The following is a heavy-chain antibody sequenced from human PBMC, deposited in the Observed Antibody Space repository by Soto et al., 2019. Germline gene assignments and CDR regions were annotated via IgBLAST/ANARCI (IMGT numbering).Heavy chain of an antibody. D-gene: IGHD5-12*01. Sequence: SGPTLVNPTQTLTLTCTFSGCSLSPSGMCVSWIRQPPGKALEWFALIDWDDDKYYSTSLKTRLTISKDTSKNQVVLTMTNMDPVDTATYYCARAPGYSGYDCYFDYWGQGTLVTVSS. J-gene: IGHJ4*02. CDR2: IDWDDDK. V-gene: IGHV2-70*01. CDR1: GCSLSPSGMC. CDR3: ARAPGYSGYDCYFDY.